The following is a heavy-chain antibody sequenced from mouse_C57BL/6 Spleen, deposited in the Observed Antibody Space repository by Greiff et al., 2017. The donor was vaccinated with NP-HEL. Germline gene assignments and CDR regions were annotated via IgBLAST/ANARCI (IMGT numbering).Heavy chain of an antibody. D-gene: IGHD2-4*01. J-gene: IGHJ3*01. Sequence: EVQVVESGPGLVKPSQSLSLTCSVTGYSITSGYYWNWIRQFPGNKLEWMGYISYDGSNNYNPSLKNRISITRDTSKNQFFLKLNSVTTEDTATYYCARDYDYDVGWFAYWGQGTLVTVSA. CDR1: GYSITSGYY. V-gene: IGHV3-6*01. CDR3: ARDYDYDVGWFAY. CDR2: ISYDGSN.